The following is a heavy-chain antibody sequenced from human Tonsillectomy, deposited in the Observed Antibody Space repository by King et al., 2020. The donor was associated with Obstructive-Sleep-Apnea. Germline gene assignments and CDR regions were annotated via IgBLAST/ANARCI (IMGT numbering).Heavy chain of an antibody. J-gene: IGHJ6*02. V-gene: IGHV4-59*01. CDR3: ARVSSGGYNYYYYGMDV. D-gene: IGHD1-26*01. Sequence: VQLQESGPGLVKPSETLSLTCTVSGGSISSYYWSWIRQPPGKGLEWIGYIYYSGSTNYNPSLKSRVTISVDTSKNQFSLKLSSVTAADTAVYYCARVSSGGYNYYYYGMDVWGQGTTVTVSS. CDR1: GGSISSYY. CDR2: IYYSGST.